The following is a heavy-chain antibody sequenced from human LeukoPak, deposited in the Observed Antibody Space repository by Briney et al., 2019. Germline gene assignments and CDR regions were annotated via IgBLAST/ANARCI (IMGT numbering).Heavy chain of an antibody. Sequence: QSGRSLRLSCAASGFTFSSYAMHWVRQAPGKGLEWVAVISYDGSNKYYADSVKGRFTISRDNSKNTLYLQMNSLRAEDTAVYYCARVRGSPWGYYYYYGMDVWGQGTTVTVSS. D-gene: IGHD7-27*01. J-gene: IGHJ6*02. CDR3: ARVRGSPWGYYYYYGMDV. V-gene: IGHV3-30*04. CDR2: ISYDGSNK. CDR1: GFTFSSYA.